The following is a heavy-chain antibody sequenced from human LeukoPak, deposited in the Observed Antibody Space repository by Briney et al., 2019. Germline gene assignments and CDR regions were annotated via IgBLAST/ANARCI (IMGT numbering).Heavy chain of an antibody. Sequence: PSETLSLTCTVSGGSINSSSYYWGWIRQPPGKGLEWIGSIYYSGSTYYNPSLKSRVTISVDTSKNQFSLKLTSVTAADTAVYYCARLGIRGLRYFDCWGQGTLVTVSS. CDR2: IYYSGST. CDR3: ARLGIRGLRYFDC. CDR1: GGSINSSSYY. J-gene: IGHJ4*02. V-gene: IGHV4-39*01. D-gene: IGHD3-9*01.